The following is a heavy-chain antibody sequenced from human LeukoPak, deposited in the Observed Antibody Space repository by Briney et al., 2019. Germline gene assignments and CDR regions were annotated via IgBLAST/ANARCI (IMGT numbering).Heavy chain of an antibody. J-gene: IGHJ4*02. V-gene: IGHV1-18*01. CDR3: ARAHPEYYDSSGYNPLDF. CDR1: GYRLSYYG. Sequence: RASVKVSCKASGYRLSYYGISGVRQAPGQGLEWMGWINAYTGNTNYAQKLQGRVTMTTDTSTSTAYMELRSLRSDDTAVYYCARAHPEYYDSSGYNPLDFWGQGTLVTVSS. CDR2: INAYTGNT. D-gene: IGHD3-22*01.